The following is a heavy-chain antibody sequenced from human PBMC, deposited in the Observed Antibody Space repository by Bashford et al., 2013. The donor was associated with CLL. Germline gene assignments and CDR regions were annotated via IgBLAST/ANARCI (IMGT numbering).Heavy chain of an antibody. CDR2: IYYTGNT. D-gene: IGHD3-9*01. CDR1: GGSIASYY. CDR3: ARLAYRPTTTGWYFGY. Sequence: SETLSLTCTVSGGSIASYYWSWIRQPPGKDLEWIGNIYYTGNTNYNPSLKSRVTISVDTSMNRFSLKLSSVTAADTAMYYCARLAYRPTTTGWYFGYWGQGIQVTVSS. J-gene: IGHJ4*02. V-gene: IGHV4-59*01.